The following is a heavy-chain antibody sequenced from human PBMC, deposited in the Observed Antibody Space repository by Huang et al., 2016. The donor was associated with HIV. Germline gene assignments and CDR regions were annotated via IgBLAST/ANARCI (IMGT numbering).Heavy chain of an antibody. CDR1: GFTFNKFD. Sequence: QVQLVESGGGVVQPGRSLRLSCAAFGFTFNKFDMHWVRQAPGKGLEGGAIISYDGSIKYHADAVKGRFTISRDNSKNTVYLQMNSLRVEDTAVYYCAKDGRGSGTYYDYFEYWGQGTLVTVSS. CDR2: ISYDGSIK. J-gene: IGHJ4*02. V-gene: IGHV3-30*18. D-gene: IGHD1-26*01. CDR3: AKDGRGSGTYYDYFEY.